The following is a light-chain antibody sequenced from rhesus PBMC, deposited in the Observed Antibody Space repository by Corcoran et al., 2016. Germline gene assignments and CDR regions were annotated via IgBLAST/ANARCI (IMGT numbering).Light chain of an antibody. CDR3: GQGTQWPYS. V-gene: IGKV2-64*01. CDR1: QSLVHSNGNTY. J-gene: IGKJ2*01. CDR2: KVS. Sequence: DVVMTQSPLSLPITPGQPASISCRSSQSLVHSNGNTYLSWYQQKPGQPPRLLIYKVSIRDSGVPDRFSGTGARTDCTLKISRVEAEDVGVYYCGQGTQWPYSFGQGTKVEIK.